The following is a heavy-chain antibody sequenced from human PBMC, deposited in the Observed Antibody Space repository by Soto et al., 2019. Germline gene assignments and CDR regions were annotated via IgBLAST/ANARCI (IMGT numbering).Heavy chain of an antibody. D-gene: IGHD6-13*01. CDR3: AGVYGIAAAEGWFDP. Sequence: QVQLQESGPGLVKPSGTLSLTCAVSGGSISSSNWWSWVRQPPGKGLEWIGEIYHSGSTNYNPSLKSRVTIXXDXSKXQFSLKRSSVTAADTAVYYCAGVYGIAAAEGWFDPWGQGTLVTVSS. J-gene: IGHJ5*02. CDR1: GGSISSSNW. CDR2: IYHSGST. V-gene: IGHV4-4*02.